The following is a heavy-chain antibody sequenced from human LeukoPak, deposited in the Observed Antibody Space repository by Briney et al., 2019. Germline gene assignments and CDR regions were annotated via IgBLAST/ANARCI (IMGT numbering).Heavy chain of an antibody. J-gene: IGHJ4*02. V-gene: IGHV1-18*01. CDR3: ARDHGDFVQHD. Sequence: ASVKVSCKASGYTFTSYGISWVRQAPGQGLEWMGWISAYNGNTNYAQKLQGRVTISADTSTNEFSLKLRSVTAADTAMYYCARDHGDFVQHDWGQGTLVTVSS. CDR1: GYTFTSYG. D-gene: IGHD4-17*01. CDR2: ISAYNGNT.